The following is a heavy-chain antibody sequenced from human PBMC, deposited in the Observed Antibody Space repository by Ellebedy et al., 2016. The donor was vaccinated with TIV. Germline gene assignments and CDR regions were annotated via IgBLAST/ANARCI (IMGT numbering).Heavy chain of an antibody. CDR2: INAGNGNT. CDR1: GYTFTSYA. V-gene: IGHV1-3*01. CDR3: AREGRGGDSGYDRWYYYYGMDV. D-gene: IGHD5-12*01. J-gene: IGHJ6*02. Sequence: AASVKVSCKASGYTFTSYAMHWVRQAPGQRLESMGSINAGNGNTKYSQKFQGRVTITRDTSESTAYMELSSLRSEDTAVYYCAREGRGGDSGYDRWYYYYGMDVWGQGTTVTVSS.